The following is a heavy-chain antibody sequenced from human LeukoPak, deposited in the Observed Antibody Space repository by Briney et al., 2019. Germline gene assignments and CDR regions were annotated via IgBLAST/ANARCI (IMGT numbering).Heavy chain of an antibody. D-gene: IGHD3-9*01. CDR1: GGSFSGYY. CDR2: INHSGST. CDR3: ARGPNLLRYFDWLLKY. J-gene: IGHJ4*02. V-gene: IGHV4-34*01. Sequence: SATLSLTCAVYGGSFSGYYWSWIRQPPGKGLERIGEINHSGSTNYNPSLKSRVTISVDTSKNQFSLKLSSVTAADTAVYYCARGPNLLRYFDWLLKYWGQGTLVTVSS.